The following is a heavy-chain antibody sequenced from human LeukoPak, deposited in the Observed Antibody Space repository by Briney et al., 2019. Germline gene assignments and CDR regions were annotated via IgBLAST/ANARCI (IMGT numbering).Heavy chain of an antibody. D-gene: IGHD3/OR15-3a*01. CDR1: GYTFTGYY. CDR2: INPNSGGT. Sequence: ASVKVSCKASGYTFTGYYMHWVRQAPGQGLEWMGWINPNSGGTNYAQKFQGRVTMTRDTSISTAYMELSRLRSDDTAVYYCARDTRSTSSDTERTGWAFDIWGQGTMVTVSS. V-gene: IGHV1-2*02. CDR3: ARDTRSTSSDTERTGWAFDI. J-gene: IGHJ3*02.